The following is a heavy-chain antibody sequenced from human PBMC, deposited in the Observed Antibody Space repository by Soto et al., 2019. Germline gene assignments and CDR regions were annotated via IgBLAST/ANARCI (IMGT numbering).Heavy chain of an antibody. CDR3: ARALYLEPFDI. Sequence: SETLSLTCTVSGGSISSGYYWGWIRQPPGKGLEWIASIYHNGDTYYNPSLKSRVTMSVDMSKNQVSLKLKSVTAADTAMYYCARALYLEPFDIWGQGTKVTVS. V-gene: IGHV4-38-2*02. D-gene: IGHD3-3*01. J-gene: IGHJ3*02. CDR2: IYHNGDT. CDR1: GGSISSGYY.